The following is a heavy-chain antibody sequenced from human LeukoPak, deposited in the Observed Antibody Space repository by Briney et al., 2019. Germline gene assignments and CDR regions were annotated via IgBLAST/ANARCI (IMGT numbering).Heavy chain of an antibody. D-gene: IGHD4-17*01. CDR1: GGSISSSY. Sequence: SETLSLTCTVSGGSISSSYWSWIRQPPGKGLEWIGYIDYSGNTNYNPSLKSRVTISVERSKNQFSLKLSSVTAADTAVYYCARATSYGDYVDYWGQGTLSPSPQ. CDR2: IDYSGNT. CDR3: ARATSYGDYVDY. J-gene: IGHJ4*02. V-gene: IGHV4-59*08.